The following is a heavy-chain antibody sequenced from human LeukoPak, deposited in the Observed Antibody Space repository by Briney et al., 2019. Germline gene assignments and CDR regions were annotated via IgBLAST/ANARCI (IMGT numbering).Heavy chain of an antibody. CDR3: ARVKPRDYFDY. Sequence: SETLSLTCAVYGGSFSGYYWNWIRQPPGKGLEWIGEINHSGSTNYNPSLKSRVTISVDTSKNQFSLKLSSVTAADTAVYYCARVKPRDYFDYWGQGTLVTVSS. V-gene: IGHV4-34*01. CDR1: GGSFSGYY. CDR2: INHSGST. J-gene: IGHJ4*02.